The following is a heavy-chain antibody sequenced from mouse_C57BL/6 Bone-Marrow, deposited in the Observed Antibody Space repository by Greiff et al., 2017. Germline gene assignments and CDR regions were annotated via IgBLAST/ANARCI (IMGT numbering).Heavy chain of an antibody. V-gene: IGHV1-62-2*01. CDR1: GYTFTEYT. CDR2: FYPGSGSI. J-gene: IGHJ2*01. CDR3: ARHEVRLYYYSSSYLDY. D-gene: IGHD1-1*01. Sequence: QVQLQQSGAELVKPGASVKLSCKASGYTFTEYTIHWVKQRSGQGLEWIGWFYPGSGSIKYNEKFKDKATLTADKSSSTVYMELSRLTSEDSAVYFCARHEVRLYYYSSSYLDYWGQGTTLTVSS.